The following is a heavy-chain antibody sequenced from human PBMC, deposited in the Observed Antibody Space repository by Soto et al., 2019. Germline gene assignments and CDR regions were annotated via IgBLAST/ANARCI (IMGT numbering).Heavy chain of an antibody. CDR3: ARRVAQEVDTAMVPYYYYYYMDV. CDR2: IKQDGSEK. Sequence: GGSLRLSCAASGFTFSSYWMSWVRQAPGKGLEWVANIKQDGSEKYYVDSVKGRFTISRDNAKNSLYLQTNSLRAEDTAVYYCARRVAQEVDTAMVPYYYYYYMDVWGKGTTVTVSS. J-gene: IGHJ6*03. CDR1: GFTFSSYW. V-gene: IGHV3-7*01. D-gene: IGHD5-18*01.